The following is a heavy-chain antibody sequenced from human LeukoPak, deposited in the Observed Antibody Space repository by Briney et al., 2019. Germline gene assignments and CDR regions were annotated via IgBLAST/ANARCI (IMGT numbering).Heavy chain of an antibody. Sequence: PSETLSLTCTVSGGSISSSSYYWGWIRQPPGKGLEWIGSIYYSGSTYYNPSLKSRVAISVDTSKNQFSLKLSSVTAADTAVYYCARVDSSGYRYDYWGQGTLVTVSS. CDR2: IYYSGST. D-gene: IGHD3-22*01. CDR1: GGSISSSSYY. J-gene: IGHJ4*02. CDR3: ARVDSSGYRYDY. V-gene: IGHV4-39*07.